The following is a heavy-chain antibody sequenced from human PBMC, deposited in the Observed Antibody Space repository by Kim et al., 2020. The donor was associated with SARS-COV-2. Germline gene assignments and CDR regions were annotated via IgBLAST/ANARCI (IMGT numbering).Heavy chain of an antibody. CDR1: GFTFSSYS. CDR3: ARSKTVVAAAGTGNWYFDL. D-gene: IGHD6-13*01. CDR2: IPSSGSPI. V-gene: IGHV3-48*02. J-gene: IGHJ2*01. Sequence: GGSLRLSCATSGFTFSSYSMNWVRQAPGKGLEWLSFIPSSGSPIYYPDSVRGRLTIARDNSKSSLYLQMDSLRDDDTAVYYCARSKTVVAAAGTGNWYFDLWGRGTQVTVSS.